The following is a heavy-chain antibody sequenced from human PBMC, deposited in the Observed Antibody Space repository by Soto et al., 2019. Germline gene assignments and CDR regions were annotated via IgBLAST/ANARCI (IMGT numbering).Heavy chain of an antibody. CDR1: GGTFSNYA. CDR3: AKDGGADGYFGNWLDP. J-gene: IGHJ5*02. Sequence: QVHLVQSGAEVKKPGSSVNVSCKASGGTFSNYAITWVRQAPGQGLEWVGRIIPIFGTTNVAQKFQGRVTITADESTTTAYMELSGLRSDDTAVYYCAKDGGADGYFGNWLDPWCQGTLVTVSS. CDR2: IIPIFGTT. D-gene: IGHD5-12*01. V-gene: IGHV1-69*15.